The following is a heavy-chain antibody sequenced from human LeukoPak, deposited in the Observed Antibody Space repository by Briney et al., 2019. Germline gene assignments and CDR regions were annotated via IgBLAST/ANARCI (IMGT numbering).Heavy chain of an antibody. CDR1: GFTFSSSA. CDR3: AKDQADDIAN. J-gene: IGHJ4*02. CDR2: ISGSGGST. D-gene: IGHD3-9*01. Sequence: GGSLRLSCAASGFTFSSSAMSWVRQVPGKGLEWVSGISGSGGSTYYADSVKGRFTISRDNSKNTLYLQMNSLRAEDTAVYYCAKDQADDIANWGQGTLVTVSS. V-gene: IGHV3-23*01.